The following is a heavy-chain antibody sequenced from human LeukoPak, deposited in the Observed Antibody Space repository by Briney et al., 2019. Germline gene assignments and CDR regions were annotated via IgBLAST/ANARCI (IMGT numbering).Heavy chain of an antibody. CDR3: ARVVVPAAIFMSGSTKPKSSWFDP. Sequence: ASVKVSCKASGYTFTSYGISWARQAPGQGLEWMGWISAYNGNTNYAQKLQGRVTMTTDTSTSTAYMELRSLRSDDTAVYYCARVVVPAAIFMSGSTKPKSSWFDPWGQGTLVTVSS. CDR1: GYTFTSYG. V-gene: IGHV1-18*01. CDR2: ISAYNGNT. J-gene: IGHJ5*02. D-gene: IGHD2-2*01.